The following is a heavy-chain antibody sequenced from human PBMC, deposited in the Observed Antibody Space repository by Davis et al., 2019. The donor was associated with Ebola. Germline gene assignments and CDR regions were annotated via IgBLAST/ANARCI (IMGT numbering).Heavy chain of an antibody. V-gene: IGHV4-59*01. Sequence: SETLSLTCTVSGGSISSYYWSWIRQPPGKGLEWIGYIYYSGSTNYNPSLKSRVTISVDTSKNQFSLKLSSVTAADTAVYYCARVGYYYDSSGYYYGAFDLWGRGTLVTVSS. CDR2: IYYSGST. CDR3: ARVGYYYDSSGYYYGAFDL. CDR1: GGSISSYY. J-gene: IGHJ2*01. D-gene: IGHD3-22*01.